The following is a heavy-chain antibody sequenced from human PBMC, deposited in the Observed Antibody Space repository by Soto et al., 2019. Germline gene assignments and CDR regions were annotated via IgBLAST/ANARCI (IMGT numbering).Heavy chain of an antibody. CDR1: GFTFSSYG. J-gene: IGHJ4*02. V-gene: IGHV3-30*03. CDR3: STLPSDQFDY. Sequence: QVQLVESGGGVVQPGRSLRLSCAASGFTFSSYGMHWVRQAPGKGLEWVAVISYDGSNKYYADSVKGRFTISRDNSKNTLYLQMNSLRAEDTAVYYCSTLPSDQFDYWGQGTLVTVSS. CDR2: ISYDGSNK.